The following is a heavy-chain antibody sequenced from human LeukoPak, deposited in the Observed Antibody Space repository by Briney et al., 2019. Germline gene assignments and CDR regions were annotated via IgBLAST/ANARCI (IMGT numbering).Heavy chain of an antibody. Sequence: PSETLSLTCTVFGGSISTNYWSWIRQPPGKGLEWIGYIYYSGRTNYNPSLKSRVTISIDTSKNQFSLKLSSVTAADTAVYYCAVTVTTLGYGMDVWGQGTTVTVSS. CDR1: GGSISTNY. D-gene: IGHD4-17*01. J-gene: IGHJ6*02. CDR3: AVTVTTLGYGMDV. V-gene: IGHV4-59*12. CDR2: IYYSGRT.